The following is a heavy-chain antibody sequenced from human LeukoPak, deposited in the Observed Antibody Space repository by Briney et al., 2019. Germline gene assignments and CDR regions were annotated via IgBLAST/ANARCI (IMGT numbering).Heavy chain of an antibody. V-gene: IGHV4-59*08. CDR3: ARACGIVVVPAAMVWFDP. CDR1: GGSISSYY. Sequence: SETLSLTCTVSGGSISSYYWSWIRQPPGKGLEWIGYIYYSGSTNYNPSLKSRVTISVDTSKNQFSLKLSSVAAADTAVYYCARACGIVVVPAAMVWFDPWGQGTLVTVSS. D-gene: IGHD2-2*01. CDR2: IYYSGST. J-gene: IGHJ5*02.